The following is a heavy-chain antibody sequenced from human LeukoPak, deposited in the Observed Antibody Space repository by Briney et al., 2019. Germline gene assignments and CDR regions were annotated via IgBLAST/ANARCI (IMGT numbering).Heavy chain of an antibody. CDR1: GYSISSGYY. J-gene: IGHJ4*02. CDR3: ARTTWIQLYYFDY. V-gene: IGHV4-38-2*01. D-gene: IGHD5-18*01. Sequence: TSETLSLTCAVSGYSISSGYYWGWIRQPPGKGLEWIGSIYHSGSTYYNPSLKSRVTISVDTSKNQFSPKLSSVTAADTAVYYCARTTWIQLYYFDYWGQGTLVTVSS. CDR2: IYHSGST.